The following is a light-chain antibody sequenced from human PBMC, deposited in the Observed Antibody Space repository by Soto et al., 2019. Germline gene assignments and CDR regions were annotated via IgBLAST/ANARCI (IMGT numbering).Light chain of an antibody. Sequence: EIVLTQSPATLSLSPGERATLSCRASQSVSSYLAWYQQKPGQAPRLLIYDASKRATGIPARFSGSGFGTDYTLTISSLDPEDFAVYYCQQRSKWRTFGQGTKVEIK. CDR2: DAS. CDR3: QQRSKWRT. J-gene: IGKJ1*01. CDR1: QSVSSY. V-gene: IGKV3-11*01.